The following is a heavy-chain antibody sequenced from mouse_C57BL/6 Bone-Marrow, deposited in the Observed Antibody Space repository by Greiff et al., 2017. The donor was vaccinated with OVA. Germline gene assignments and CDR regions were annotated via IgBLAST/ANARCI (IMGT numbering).Heavy chain of an antibody. CDR3: ARNSAPGFAY. V-gene: IGHV2-2*01. CDR1: GFSLTSYG. Sequence: VKLQQSGPGLVQPSQSLSITCTVSGFSLTSYGVHWVRQSPGKGLEWLGVIWSGGSTDYNAAFISRLSISKDNSKSQVFFKMNSLQADDTAIYYCARNSAPGFAYWGQGTLVTVSA. D-gene: IGHD3-1*01. J-gene: IGHJ3*01. CDR2: IWSGGST.